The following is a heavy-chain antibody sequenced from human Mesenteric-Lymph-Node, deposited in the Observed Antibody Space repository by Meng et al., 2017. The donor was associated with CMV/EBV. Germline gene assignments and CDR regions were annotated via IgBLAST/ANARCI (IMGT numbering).Heavy chain of an antibody. CDR1: GNTFTNSY. Sequence: ASVKVSCKTSGNTFTNSYFHWVRQAPGQGLEWMARIDPSGNSPTYAQNFQGRVTMTRDTSTTTVYLDLTTLTSGDTAMYYCARDKPGEDKWDWGQGTLVPSPQ. J-gene: IGHJ4*02. CDR2: IDPSGNSP. CDR3: ARDKPGEDKWD. D-gene: IGHD2-15*01. V-gene: IGHV1-46*01.